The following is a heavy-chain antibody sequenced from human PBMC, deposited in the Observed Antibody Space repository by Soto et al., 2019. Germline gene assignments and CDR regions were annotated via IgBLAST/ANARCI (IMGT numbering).Heavy chain of an antibody. V-gene: IGHV4-34*01. D-gene: IGHD4-17*01. CDR1: GGSFSGYY. J-gene: IGHJ6*02. Sequence: SETLSLTCAVYGGSFSGYYWSWIRQPPGKGLEWIGEINHGGSTNYNPSLKSRVTMSVDTSKNQFSLKLSSVTAADTAVYYCARDYGDYSDYYYGMDVWGQGTTVTVSS. CDR2: INHGGST. CDR3: ARDYGDYSDYYYGMDV.